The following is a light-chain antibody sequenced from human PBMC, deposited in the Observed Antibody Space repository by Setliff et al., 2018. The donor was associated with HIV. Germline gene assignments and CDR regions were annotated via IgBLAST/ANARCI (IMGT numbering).Light chain of an antibody. CDR1: SSDVGGYNF. CDR3: SSYTSNTTVI. Sequence: QSALTRPASVSGSPGQSITISCTGTSSDVGGYNFVSWYQQHPGKAPKLMIYEVTNRPSGVSNRFSGSKSDNTASLTISGLQAEDEADYYCSSYTSNTTVIFGGGTKVTVL. J-gene: IGLJ2*01. V-gene: IGLV2-14*01. CDR2: EVT.